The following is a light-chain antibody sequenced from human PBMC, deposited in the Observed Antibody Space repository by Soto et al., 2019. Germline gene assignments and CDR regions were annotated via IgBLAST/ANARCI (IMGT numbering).Light chain of an antibody. CDR1: SSDVGGYNY. J-gene: IGLJ2*01. Sequence: QSVLTQPASVSGSPGQSITISCTGTSSDVGGYNYVSWYQQHPGKAPKLMIYDVSNRPSGVSNLFSGSKSGNTASLTISGHQAEDEADYYCSSYTTSGSLVFGGGTQLTVL. CDR2: DVS. CDR3: SSYTTSGSLV. V-gene: IGLV2-14*01.